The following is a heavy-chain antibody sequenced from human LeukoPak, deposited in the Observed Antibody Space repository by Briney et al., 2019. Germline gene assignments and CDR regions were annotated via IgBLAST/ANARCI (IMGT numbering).Heavy chain of an antibody. Sequence: PGGSLRVSRAASGFTFCDYSMNWVRQAPGRGREWGSFICSDSRYIYYEDSVNGRFTISRDNAKNSLYLQMNSLRAEDTAVYYCARARKDYDSIGYFYFDYWGQGTLVTVSS. CDR3: ARARKDYDSIGYFYFDY. CDR1: GFTFCDYS. V-gene: IGHV3-21*01. CDR2: ICSDSRYI. J-gene: IGHJ4*02. D-gene: IGHD3-22*01.